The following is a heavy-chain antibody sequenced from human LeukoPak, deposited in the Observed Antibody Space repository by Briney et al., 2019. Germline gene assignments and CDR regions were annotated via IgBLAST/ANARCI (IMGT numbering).Heavy chain of an antibody. Sequence: QSGGSLRLSCAASGFTFSSYSMNWVRQAPGKGLEWVSYISSSSSTIYYADSVKGRFTISRDDAKNLLYLDMNSLRAEDTAVYYCARGHTAVTRHFDFWGQGTLVTVSS. D-gene: IGHD4-17*01. CDR2: ISSSSSTI. CDR1: GFTFSSYS. V-gene: IGHV3-48*04. CDR3: ARGHTAVTRHFDF. J-gene: IGHJ4*02.